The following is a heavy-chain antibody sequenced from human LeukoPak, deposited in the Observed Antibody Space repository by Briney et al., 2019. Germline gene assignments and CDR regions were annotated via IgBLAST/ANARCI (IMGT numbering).Heavy chain of an antibody. D-gene: IGHD3-22*01. CDR2: IHNSGTT. J-gene: IGHJ4*02. CDR3: ARTYSSGQGAYY. CDR1: GDSISSSGCY. V-gene: IGHV4-39*07. Sequence: PSETLSLTCTVSGDSISSSGCYWGWLRQPPGMGLEWSGSIHNSGTTYFNPSLKRRVTISVDASKNQFSLKLSSVAAADTAIYYCARTYSSGQGAYYWGQGTLVTVSS.